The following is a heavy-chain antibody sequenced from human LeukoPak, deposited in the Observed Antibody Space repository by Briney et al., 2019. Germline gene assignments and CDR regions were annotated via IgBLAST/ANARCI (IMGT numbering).Heavy chain of an antibody. V-gene: IGHV3-73*01. CDR1: GFSFSGSA. J-gene: IGHJ4*02. CDR2: IRSKAKNYAT. CDR3: TRQAARGEYSTSAPFDY. Sequence: GGSLRLSCAASGFSFSGSAVVWVRQASGKGLEWVARIRSKAKNYATAYGASVKGRFTISRDDSKNTAYLQMNSLKSEDTAVYYCTRQAARGEYSTSAPFDYWGQGTLVTVSS. D-gene: IGHD6-6*01.